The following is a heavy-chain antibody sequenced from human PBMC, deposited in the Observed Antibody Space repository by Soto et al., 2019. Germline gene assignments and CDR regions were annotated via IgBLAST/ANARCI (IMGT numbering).Heavy chain of an antibody. CDR2: IKSRAAGGAI. CDR3: TTDGSCGGVVVAFHL. V-gene: IGHV3-15*07. Sequence: EVQMVESGGGLVKPGGSLRLSCAVSGFSFRDAWMNWVRQAPGKGLEWVGRIKSRAAGGAIDYAAPVKGRFTISRDDSDDTLYLQINSLKTEDTAMYYCTTDGSCGGVVVAFHLWGQGTMLSVSS. CDR1: GFSFRDAW. J-gene: IGHJ3*01. D-gene: IGHD2-15*01.